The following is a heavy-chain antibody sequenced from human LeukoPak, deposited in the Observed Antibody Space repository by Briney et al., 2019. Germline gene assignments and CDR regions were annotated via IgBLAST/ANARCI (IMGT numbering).Heavy chain of an antibody. J-gene: IGHJ4*02. CDR3: ARDRRDY. CDR1: GYTFTGYY. Sequence: ASVKVSCKASGYTFTGYYIHWVRQAPGQGLEWMGRINPNNGGTNYAQKLQGRVTMTTDTSTSTAYMELRSLRSDDTAVYYCARDRRDYWGQGTLVTVSS. V-gene: IGHV1-2*06. CDR2: INPNNGGT.